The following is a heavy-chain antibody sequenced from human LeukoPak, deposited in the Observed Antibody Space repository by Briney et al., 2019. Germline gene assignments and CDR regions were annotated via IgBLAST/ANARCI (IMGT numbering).Heavy chain of an antibody. Sequence: GGSLRLSCAASGFTFDDYGMSWVRQAPGKGLEWVSGINWSGGSTGYADSVKGRFTISRDNAKNSLYLQMNSLRAEDTALYYCARDGPAYCGGDCYSGYWGQGTLVTVSS. CDR2: INWSGGST. V-gene: IGHV3-20*04. D-gene: IGHD2-21*02. J-gene: IGHJ4*02. CDR3: ARDGPAYCGGDCYSGY. CDR1: GFTFDDYG.